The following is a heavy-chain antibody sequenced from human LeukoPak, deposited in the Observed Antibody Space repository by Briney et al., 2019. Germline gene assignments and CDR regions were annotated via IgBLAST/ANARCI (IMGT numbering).Heavy chain of an antibody. Sequence: ASVQVSCKASGGTFSSYAISWVRQAPGQGLEWMGGIIPIFGTANYEQKFQGRVTITADESTSTAYMELSSLRSEDTAVYYCVRESGVPMAFDIWGQGTMVTVSS. V-gene: IGHV1-69*13. J-gene: IGHJ3*02. CDR2: IIPIFGTA. CDR3: VRESGVPMAFDI. D-gene: IGHD2-2*01. CDR1: GGTFSSYA.